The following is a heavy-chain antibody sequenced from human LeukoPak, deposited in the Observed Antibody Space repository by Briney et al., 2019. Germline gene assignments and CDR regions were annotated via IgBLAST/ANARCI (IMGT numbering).Heavy chain of an antibody. Sequence: SETLSLTCNVSGGSISSYYWSWIRQPPGKGLEWIGYIYYSGSTNYNPSLKSRVTISVDTSKNQFSLKLSSVTAADTAVYYCARGYQRYFDWLLTFDYWGQGTLVTVSS. V-gene: IGHV4-59*08. CDR3: ARGYQRYFDWLLTFDY. CDR2: IYYSGST. CDR1: GGSISSYY. J-gene: IGHJ4*02. D-gene: IGHD3-9*01.